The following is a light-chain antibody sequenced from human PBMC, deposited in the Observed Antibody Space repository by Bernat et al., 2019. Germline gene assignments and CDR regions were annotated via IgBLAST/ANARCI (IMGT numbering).Light chain of an antibody. CDR1: KSLLHSVGNIY. CDR2: SGS. CDR3: MQGVQSPIT. J-gene: IGKJ5*01. Sequence: DIVMTQSPLSLPVTPGEPASIPSRASKSLLHSVGNIYLNWLWHNQGHSPHLLIFSGSNRASGCPASFSGSVSGTDFTRKISRVGADDIGVYYCMQGVQSPITFSQGTRLEIK. V-gene: IGKV2-28*01.